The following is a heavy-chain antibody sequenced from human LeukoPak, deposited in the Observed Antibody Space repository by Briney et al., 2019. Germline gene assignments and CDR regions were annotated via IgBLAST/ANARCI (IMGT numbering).Heavy chain of an antibody. J-gene: IGHJ4*02. CDR3: AKAGDSSGWFNDY. V-gene: IGHV3-NL1*01. Sequence: PGRSLRLSCAASGFTFSSYGMHWVRQAPGKGLEWVSLINESGTKTWYADSVKGRYTISRDNSKNTLYLQMNSLRAEDTAVYYCAKAGDSSGWFNDYWGQGTLVTVSS. CDR1: GFTFSSYG. D-gene: IGHD6-19*01. CDR2: INESGTKT.